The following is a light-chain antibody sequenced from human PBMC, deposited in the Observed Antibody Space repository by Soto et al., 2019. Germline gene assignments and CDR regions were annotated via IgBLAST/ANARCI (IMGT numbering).Light chain of an antibody. CDR2: GAS. V-gene: IGKV3-20*01. J-gene: IGKJ1*01. CDR3: HQYGSSPRT. CDR1: QSVSSNF. Sequence: EIVLTQSPGTLSLSPGDRATLSCRAGQSVSSNFLAWYQQKPGQAPRLLIYGASIRATGIPDRFSGSGSGTDFTLTIRRLEPEDFAMYFCHQYGSSPRTFGQGTKVEIK.